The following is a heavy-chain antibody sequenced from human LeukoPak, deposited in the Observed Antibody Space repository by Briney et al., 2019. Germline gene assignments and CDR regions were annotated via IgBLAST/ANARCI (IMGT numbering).Heavy chain of an antibody. V-gene: IGHV4-34*01. CDR2: INHSGST. CDR1: GGSFSGYY. D-gene: IGHD6-13*01. Sequence: SETLSLTCAVYGGSFSGYYWSWIRQPPGKGLEWIGEINHSGSTNHNPSLKSRVTISVDTSKNQFSLKLSSVTAADTAVYYCARGIGRIAAAASRGFDPWGQGTLVTVSS. CDR3: ARGIGRIAAAASRGFDP. J-gene: IGHJ5*02.